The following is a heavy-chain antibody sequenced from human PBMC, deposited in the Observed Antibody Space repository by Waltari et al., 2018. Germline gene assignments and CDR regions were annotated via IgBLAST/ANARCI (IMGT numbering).Heavy chain of an antibody. J-gene: IGHJ4*02. CDR2: VRRDGAEK. V-gene: IGHV3-7*03. CDR1: GLNFNNEW. CDR3: ATAGAYSPQGGRYYYDS. Sequence: EVQLVESGGGSVQPGGSLTLPCSGSGLNFNNEWNCLLRPPPMQGPEWLANVRRDGAEKNYVDSVKGRFTISRDNAENSLFLQMNSLSAEDTAVYYCATAGAYSPQGGRYYYDSWGQGTVVSVS. D-gene: IGHD2-21*01.